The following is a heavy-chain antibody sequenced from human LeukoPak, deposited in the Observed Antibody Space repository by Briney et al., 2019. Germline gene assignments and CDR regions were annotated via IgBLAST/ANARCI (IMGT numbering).Heavy chain of an antibody. D-gene: IGHD2-2*01. CDR1: GFTFSSYS. Sequence: PGGSLRLSCAASGFTFSSYSMNWVRQAPGKGLEWVSSISSSSSYIYYADSVKGRFTISRDNAKNSLYLQMNSLRAEDTAVYYCARVGRGPAADYYFDYWGQGTLVTVSS. CDR3: ARVGRGPAADYYFDY. V-gene: IGHV3-21*01. J-gene: IGHJ4*02. CDR2: ISSSSSYI.